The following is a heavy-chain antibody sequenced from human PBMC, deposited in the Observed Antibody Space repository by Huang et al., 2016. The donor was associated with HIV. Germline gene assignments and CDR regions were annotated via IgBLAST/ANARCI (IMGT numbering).Heavy chain of an antibody. CDR1: GFNLETGG. D-gene: IGHD2-8*01. V-gene: IGHV3-30*02. Sequence: LVESGGGVVQPGGSLTLSCEGCGFNLETGGLHGVREVAGKGVEWGAKIRFDGSKKLDGDAVKGRFIIFRESIKKMVYLEMNSLKSEDTAIYYCAKGGAGYHNGPDHWGQGTLVIVS. CDR2: IRFDGSKK. CDR3: AKGGAGYHNGPDH. J-gene: IGHJ4*02.